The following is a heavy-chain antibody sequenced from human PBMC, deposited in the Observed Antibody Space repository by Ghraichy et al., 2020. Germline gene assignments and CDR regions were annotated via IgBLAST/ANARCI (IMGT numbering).Heavy chain of an antibody. CDR1: GFIFSSYN. J-gene: IGHJ3*02. CDR3: ARDTSVVETTSNTFNI. D-gene: IGHD1-26*01. V-gene: IGHV3-21*01. CDR2: ISSSSSYI. Sequence: LSLTCAASGFIFSSYNMNWVRQPPGKGLEWVSSISSSSSYIYYADSMKGRFTVSRDNAKNSLYLQMNSLRAEDTAVYYCARDTSVVETTSNTFNIWGQGTMVTVSS.